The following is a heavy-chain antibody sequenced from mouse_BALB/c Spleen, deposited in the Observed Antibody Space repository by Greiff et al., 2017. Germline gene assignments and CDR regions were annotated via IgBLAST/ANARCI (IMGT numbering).Heavy chain of an antibody. CDR1: GFNIKDYY. V-gene: IGHV14-1*02. CDR2: IDPENGNT. CDR3: ARDYGSSYDYYFDY. J-gene: IGHJ2*01. Sequence: VQLQQSGAELVRPGALVKLSCKASGFNIKDYYMHWVKQRPEQGLEWIGWIDPENGNTIYDPKFQGKASITADTSSNTAYLQLSSLTSEDTAVYYCARDYGSSYDYYFDYWGQGTTLTVSS. D-gene: IGHD1-1*01.